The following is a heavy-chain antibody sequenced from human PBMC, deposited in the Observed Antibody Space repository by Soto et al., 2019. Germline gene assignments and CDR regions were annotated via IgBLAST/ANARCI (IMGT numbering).Heavy chain of an antibody. D-gene: IGHD5-12*01. CDR1: GYSFTSYW. CDR2: IYPGDSDT. CDR3: ARRSKVYSGYDLASYYYYYMDV. J-gene: IGHJ6*03. V-gene: IGHV5-51*01. Sequence: GESLKISCKGSGYSFTSYWIGWVRQMPGKGLEWMGIIYPGDSDTRYSPSFQGQVTISADKSISTAYLQWSSLKASDTAMYYCARRSKVYSGYDLASYYYYYMDVWGKGTTVTVSS.